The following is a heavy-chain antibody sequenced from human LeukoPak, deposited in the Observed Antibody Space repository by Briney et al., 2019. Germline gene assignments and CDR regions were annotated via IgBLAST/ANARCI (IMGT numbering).Heavy chain of an antibody. CDR2: ISSSGSTI. CDR1: GFTFSDYY. D-gene: IGHD2-2*01. Sequence: GGSLRLSCAASGFTFSDYYMSWIRQAPGKGLEWVSYISSSGSTIYYADSVKGRFTISRDNSKNTLYLQMNSLRAEDTAVYYCAKKGRTGIVVVPAAWRGYYFDYWGQGTLVTVSS. J-gene: IGHJ4*02. V-gene: IGHV3-11*01. CDR3: AKKGRTGIVVVPAAWRGYYFDY.